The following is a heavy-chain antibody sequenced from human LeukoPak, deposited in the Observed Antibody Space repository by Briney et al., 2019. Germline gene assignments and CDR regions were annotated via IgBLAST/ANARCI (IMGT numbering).Heavy chain of an antibody. CDR1: GGSISSYY. CDR2: IYYSGST. J-gene: IGHJ3*02. CDR3: ARVLDIVVVPAARVLGAFDI. Sequence: PSETLSLTRTVSGGSISSYYWSWIRQPPGKGLEWIGYIYYSGSTNYNPSLKSRVTISVDTSKNQFSLKLSSVTAADTAVYYCARVLDIVVVPAARVLGAFDIWGQGTMVTVSS. D-gene: IGHD2-2*03. V-gene: IGHV4-59*01.